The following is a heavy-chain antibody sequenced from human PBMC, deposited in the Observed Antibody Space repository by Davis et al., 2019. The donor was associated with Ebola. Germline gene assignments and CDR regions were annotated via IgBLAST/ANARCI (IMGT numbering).Heavy chain of an antibody. D-gene: IGHD3-3*01. V-gene: IGHV4-59*01. CDR2: IYYSGST. CDR3: ARVAGSFWSGYYGMDV. Sequence: PSETLSLTCTVSGGSISSYYWSWIRQPPGKGLEWIGYIYYSGSTNYNPSLKSRVTISVDTSKNQFSLKLSSVTAADTAVYYCARVAGSFWSGYYGMDVWGQGTTVTVSS. CDR1: GGSISSYY. J-gene: IGHJ6*02.